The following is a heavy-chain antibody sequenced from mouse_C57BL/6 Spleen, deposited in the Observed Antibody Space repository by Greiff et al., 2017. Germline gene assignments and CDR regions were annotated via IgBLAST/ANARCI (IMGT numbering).Heavy chain of an antibody. CDR3: AMNYGNAWFAY. CDR2: IHPSDSDT. V-gene: IGHV1-74*01. D-gene: IGHD2-1*01. J-gene: IGHJ3*01. Sequence: QVQLQQPGAELVKPGASVKVSCKASGYTFTSYWMHWVKQRPGQGLEWIGRIHPSDSDTNYNQKFKGKATLTVDKSSSTAYMQLSSLTSEDSAIYYCAMNYGNAWFAYWGQGTLVTVSA. CDR1: GYTFTSYW.